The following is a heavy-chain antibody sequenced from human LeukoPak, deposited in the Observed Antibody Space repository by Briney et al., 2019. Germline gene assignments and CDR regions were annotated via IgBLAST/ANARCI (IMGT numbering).Heavy chain of an antibody. V-gene: IGHV4-34*01. D-gene: IGHD1-26*01. J-gene: IGHJ6*02. CDR3: ARLLSGSYHYYYYGMDA. Sequence: SETLSLTCAVYGGSFSGYYWSWIRQPPGKGLEWIGEINHSESTNYNPSLKSRVTISVDTSKNQFSLKLSSVTAADTAVYYCARLLSGSYHYYYYGMDAWGQGTTVTVSS. CDR1: GGSFSGYY. CDR2: INHSEST.